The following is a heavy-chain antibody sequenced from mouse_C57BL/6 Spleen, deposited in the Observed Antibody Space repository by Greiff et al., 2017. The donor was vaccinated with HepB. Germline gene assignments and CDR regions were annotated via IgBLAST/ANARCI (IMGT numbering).Heavy chain of an antibody. V-gene: IGHV1-59*01. Sequence: QVQLQQPGAELVRPGTSVKLSCKASGYTFTSYWMHWVKQRPGQGLEWIGVIDPSDSYTNYNQKFKGKATLTVDTSSSTAYMQLSSLTSEDSAVYYCARPTVGYAMDYWGQVTSVTVSS. CDR1: GYTFTSYW. CDR2: IDPSDSYT. D-gene: IGHD1-1*01. CDR3: ARPTVGYAMDY. J-gene: IGHJ4*01.